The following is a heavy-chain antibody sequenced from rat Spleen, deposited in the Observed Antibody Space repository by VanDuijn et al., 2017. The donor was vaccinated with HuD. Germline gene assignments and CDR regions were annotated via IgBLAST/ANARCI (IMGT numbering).Heavy chain of an antibody. Sequence: EVQLVESGGGLVQPGRSLKLSCVTSGFTFNYYWMTWIRQAPGKGLEWVASITNASGGTHYPDSVKGRFTISRDIAKSTLYLQMNSLRSEDTATYYCTRGGPYVYTTDFYGVMDVWGQGASVTVSS. J-gene: IGHJ4*01. CDR2: ITNASGGT. CDR1: GFTFNYYW. V-gene: IGHV5-31*01. D-gene: IGHD1-6*01. CDR3: TRGGPYVYTTDFYGVMDV.